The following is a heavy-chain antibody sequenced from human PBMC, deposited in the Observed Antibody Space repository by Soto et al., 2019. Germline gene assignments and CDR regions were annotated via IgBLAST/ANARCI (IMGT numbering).Heavy chain of an antibody. V-gene: IGHV4-61*03. J-gene: IGHJ4*02. CDR1: GGSISSGGYS. CDR2: IYYSGST. Sequence: ETLSLTCAVSGGSISSGGYSWIWIRQPPGKGLEWIGYIYYSGSTNYNPSLRSRVTISVDTSKNHFSLKLRSVTAADTAVYYCVRTNHFDYWGQGSLVTISS. D-gene: IGHD2-8*01. CDR3: VRTNHFDY.